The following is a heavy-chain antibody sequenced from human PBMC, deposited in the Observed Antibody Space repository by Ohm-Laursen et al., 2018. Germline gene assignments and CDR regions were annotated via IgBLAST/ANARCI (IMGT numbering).Heavy chain of an antibody. J-gene: IGHJ4*02. CDR2: VNPEGTST. CDR1: GFTFSHYW. Sequence: GSLRLSCAASGFTFSHYWMHWVRQAPGKGLVWVSRVNPEGTSTTYADSVKGRFTISRDNAKDMLYLQMNGLRVEDTAVYYCARGPPFYCTGGSCYSHYFHYWGQGTLVTASS. CDR3: ARGPPFYCTGGSCYSHYFHY. D-gene: IGHD2-15*01. V-gene: IGHV3-74*01.